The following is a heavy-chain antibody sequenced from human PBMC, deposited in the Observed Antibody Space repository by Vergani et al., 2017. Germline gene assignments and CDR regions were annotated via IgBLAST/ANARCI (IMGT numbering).Heavy chain of an antibody. D-gene: IGHD3-16*01. J-gene: IGHJ5*02. CDR3: ARVCIMITFTCEGSRNFDP. CDR2: ISAYNGNT. CDR1: GYTFTSYG. V-gene: IGHV1-18*04. Sequence: QVQLVQSGAEVKKPGASVKVSCKASGYTFTSYGISWVRQAPGQGLEWMGWISAYNGNTNYAQKLQGRVTMTTDTSTSTAYMELRSLRSDDTAVYYCARVCIMITFTCEGSRNFDPWGQGTLVTVSS.